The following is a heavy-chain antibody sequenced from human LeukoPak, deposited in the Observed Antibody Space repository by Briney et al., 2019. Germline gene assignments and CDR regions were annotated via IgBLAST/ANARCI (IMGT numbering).Heavy chain of an antibody. D-gene: IGHD3-9*01. CDR3: ARGSRPVYNLLTGKRYFDY. CDR2: IYYSGST. Sequence: SETLSLTCTVSGGSISSYYWSWIRQPLGKGLEWIGYIYYSGSTNYNPSLKSRVTISVDTSKNRFSLKLRSVTAADTAVYYCARGSRPVYNLLTGKRYFDYWGQGTLLTVSS. CDR1: GGSISSYY. V-gene: IGHV4-59*01. J-gene: IGHJ4*02.